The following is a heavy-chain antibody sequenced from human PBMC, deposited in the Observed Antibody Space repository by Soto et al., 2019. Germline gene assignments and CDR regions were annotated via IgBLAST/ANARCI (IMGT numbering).Heavy chain of an antibody. D-gene: IGHD5-12*01. CDR2: IKDGGST. V-gene: IGHV4-34*01. CDR1: GGSLTGYY. CDR3: ARGQEGIVATH. J-gene: IGHJ4*02. Sequence: QVQLQQWGAGLLKPSETLSLTCAVNGGSLTGYYWSWIRQPPGKELEWIGEIKDGGSTNYSPSLRSRVTISADTSKNQFSLRLNSVTAADTAVYFCARGQEGIVATHWDQGTLVTVSS.